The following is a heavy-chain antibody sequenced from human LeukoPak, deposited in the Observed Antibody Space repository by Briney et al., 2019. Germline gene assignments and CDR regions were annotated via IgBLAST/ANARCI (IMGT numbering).Heavy chain of an antibody. CDR3: ATAPLAAAGRFDY. D-gene: IGHD6-13*01. Sequence: ASVKVSCXVSGYTLTELSMHWVRQARGKGLEWMAGFDPEDGETIYAQKFQGRVTMTEDTSTDTAYMELSSLRSEDTAVYYCATAPLAAAGRFDYWGQGTLVTVSS. CDR2: FDPEDGET. J-gene: IGHJ4*02. CDR1: GYTLTELS. V-gene: IGHV1-24*01.